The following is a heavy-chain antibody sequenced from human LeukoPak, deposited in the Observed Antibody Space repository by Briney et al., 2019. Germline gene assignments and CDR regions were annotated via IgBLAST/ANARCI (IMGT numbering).Heavy chain of an antibody. V-gene: IGHV4-31*03. J-gene: IGHJ3*02. CDR3: ARDTAMVTYAFDI. Sequence: SETLCLTCTVSGGSISSGGYYWSWIRQHPGKGLEWIGYIYYSGSTYYNPSLKSRVTISVDTSKNQFSLKLSSVTAADTAVYYCARDTAMVTYAFDIWGQGTMVTVSS. CDR1: GGSISSGGYY. CDR2: IYYSGST. D-gene: IGHD5-18*01.